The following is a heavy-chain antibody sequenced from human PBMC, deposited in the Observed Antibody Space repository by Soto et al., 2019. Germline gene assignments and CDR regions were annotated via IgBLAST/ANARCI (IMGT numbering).Heavy chain of an antibody. V-gene: IGHV1-69*12. CDR3: ARGITGTVSYYYGMDV. Sequence: QVQLVQSGAEVKKPGSSVKVSCKASGGTFSSYAISWVRQAPGQGLEWMGGIIPIFGTANYAQKFQGRVTITADESTSTAYMELSSMRSEDTAVYYWARGITGTVSYYYGMDVWGQGTTVTFSS. CDR2: IIPIFGTA. D-gene: IGHD1-20*01. CDR1: GGTFSSYA. J-gene: IGHJ6*02.